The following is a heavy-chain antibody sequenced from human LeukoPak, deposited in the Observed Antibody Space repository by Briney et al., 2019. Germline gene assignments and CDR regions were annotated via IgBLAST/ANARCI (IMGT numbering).Heavy chain of an antibody. V-gene: IGHV3-23*01. D-gene: IGHD1-26*01. J-gene: IGHJ4*02. CDR1: GFTFSNSA. Sequence: QAGGSLRLSCAASGFTFSNSAMSWVRQAPGKGLEWVSTLSGSGITTYYADSVKGRFTISRDNSKNTLYLQMNSLRAEDTAVYYCAKDLVGATGDYWGQGTLVTVSS. CDR3: AKDLVGATGDY. CDR2: LSGSGITT.